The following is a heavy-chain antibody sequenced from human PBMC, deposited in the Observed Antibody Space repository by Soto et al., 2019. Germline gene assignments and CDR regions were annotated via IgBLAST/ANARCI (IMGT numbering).Heavy chain of an antibody. Sequence: ASVKVSCKASGYTFTSYGISWVRQAPGQGLEWMGWISVYNGNTNYAQKFQGRITMATDTSTSTAYRELRRLRSDDTAKYYCARDVDSGYDYSSSFYYYGMDVWGQGTTVTVSS. J-gene: IGHJ6*02. CDR1: GYTFTSYG. CDR2: ISVYNGNT. D-gene: IGHD5-12*01. V-gene: IGHV1-18*04. CDR3: ARDVDSGYDYSSSFYYYGMDV.